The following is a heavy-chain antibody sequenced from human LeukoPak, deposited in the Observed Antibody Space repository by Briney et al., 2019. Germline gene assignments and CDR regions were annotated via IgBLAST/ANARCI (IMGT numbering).Heavy chain of an antibody. V-gene: IGHV3-11*03. CDR1: GFTFSDYY. J-gene: IGHJ6*02. CDR2: ISSSNSYT. D-gene: IGHD1-7*01. CDR3: ARPRTRGYYYAMDV. Sequence: PGGSLRLSCAASGFTFSDYYMSWIRQAPGKGLEWVSSISSSNSYTNYADSVKSRFTISRDNAKNSLYLQMNSLRAEDTAVYYCARPRTRGYYYAMDVWGQGTTVTVSS.